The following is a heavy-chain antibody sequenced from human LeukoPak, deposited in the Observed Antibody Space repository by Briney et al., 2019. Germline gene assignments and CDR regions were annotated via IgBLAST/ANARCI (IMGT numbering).Heavy chain of an antibody. D-gene: IGHD3-22*01. J-gene: IGHJ4*02. V-gene: IGHV4-59*11. Sequence: SETLSLTCKVSGGSMSSHYWSWIRQPPGKGLEWIGDNYYSGSTNYNPSLNSRVTISLDTSKNQFSLNLRSVTAADTAVYYCARDDRSGYSTLGYWGQGTLVTVSS. CDR1: GGSMSSHY. CDR3: ARDDRSGYSTLGY. CDR2: NYYSGST.